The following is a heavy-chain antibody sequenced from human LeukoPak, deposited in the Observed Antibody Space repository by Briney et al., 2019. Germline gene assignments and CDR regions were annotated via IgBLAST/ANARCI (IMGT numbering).Heavy chain of an antibody. Sequence: ASVKVSCKASGYTFIDYYLNWVRQAPGQGPEWMGRINVKSGATDYAQKFQGRVTVTRDTSISTAYMELSSLRSDDTAVYYCARVGRESSTGWLDYWGQGTLVTVST. CDR2: INVKSGAT. V-gene: IGHV1-2*06. CDR1: GYTFIDYY. D-gene: IGHD6-19*01. CDR3: ARVGRESSTGWLDY. J-gene: IGHJ4*02.